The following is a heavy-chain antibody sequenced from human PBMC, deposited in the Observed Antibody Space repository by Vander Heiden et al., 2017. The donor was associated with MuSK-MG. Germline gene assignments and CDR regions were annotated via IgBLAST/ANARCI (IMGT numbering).Heavy chain of an antibody. CDR1: GYTFTTYG. Sequence: VQSGAEVTAPGASVKVSCKASGYTFTTYGINWVRQAPGQGLEWMGWISPYNGNTNYAQKFQGRVTLTRDTSTSTAYMDLRSLRSDDTAIYYCAREESNTHYDFWTGSHRTYNWFDPWGQGTLVTVSS. CDR2: ISPYNGNT. J-gene: IGHJ5*02. CDR3: AREESNTHYDFWTGSHRTYNWFDP. V-gene: IGHV1-18*01. D-gene: IGHD3-3*01.